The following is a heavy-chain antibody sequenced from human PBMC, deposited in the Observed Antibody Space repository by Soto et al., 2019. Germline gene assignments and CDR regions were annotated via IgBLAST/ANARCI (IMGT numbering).Heavy chain of an antibody. V-gene: IGHV4-31*02. CDR3: AREGGIVGATAADY. Sequence: QVQLQESGPGLVKPSQTLSLTWTVSGGSMSSGGFYWSWIRQHPWKGLEWIGYIYYSGSTYYNPSLKSRVTISVDTSKNQFSLKLSSVTAADTAVYYCAREGGIVGATAADYWGQGTLVTVSS. CDR2: IYYSGST. D-gene: IGHD1-26*01. J-gene: IGHJ4*02. CDR1: GGSMSSGGFY.